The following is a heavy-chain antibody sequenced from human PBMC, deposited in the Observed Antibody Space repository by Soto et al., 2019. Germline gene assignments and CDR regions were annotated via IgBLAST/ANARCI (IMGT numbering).Heavy chain of an antibody. D-gene: IGHD2-8*01. V-gene: IGHV1-8*01. CDR1: GYTFTSYD. Sequence: QVQLVQSGAEVKKPGASVKVSCKASGYTFTSYDINWVRQATGQGLEWMGWMNPNSGNTGYAQKFQGRVTMTRNTSISTAYMELSSLRSEDTAVYYCARGLDPLYFCTSGVCSRDYWGQGTLVTVSS. CDR2: MNPNSGNT. CDR3: ARGLDPLYFCTSGVCSRDY. J-gene: IGHJ4*02.